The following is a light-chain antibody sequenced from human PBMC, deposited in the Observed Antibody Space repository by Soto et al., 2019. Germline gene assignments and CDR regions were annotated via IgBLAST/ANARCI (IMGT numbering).Light chain of an antibody. CDR2: KAS. Sequence: DIQMTQSPSTLSASVGDRVTITCRASQSISSWLAWYQQKPGKAPKLLIYKASSLESGVPSRFSGSGSGTEFTLTISSLQPDDFATYYCQPYNSPWAFGQGTKVELK. J-gene: IGKJ1*01. CDR1: QSISSW. V-gene: IGKV1-5*03. CDR3: QPYNSPWA.